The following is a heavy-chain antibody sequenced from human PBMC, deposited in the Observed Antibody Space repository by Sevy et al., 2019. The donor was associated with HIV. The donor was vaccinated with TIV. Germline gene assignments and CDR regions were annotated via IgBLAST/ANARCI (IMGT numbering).Heavy chain of an antibody. J-gene: IGHJ4*02. CDR2: MNPNSGNT. CDR1: GYTFTSYD. V-gene: IGHV1-8*03. CDR3: ARAATYYDFWSGPNTGDYFDY. Sequence: ASVKVSCKASGYTFTSYDINWVRQATGQGLEWMGWMNPNSGNTGYAQKFQGRVTITRNTSISTAYMELSSLRSEDMAVYYCARAATYYDFWSGPNTGDYFDYWGQGTLVTVSS. D-gene: IGHD3-3*01.